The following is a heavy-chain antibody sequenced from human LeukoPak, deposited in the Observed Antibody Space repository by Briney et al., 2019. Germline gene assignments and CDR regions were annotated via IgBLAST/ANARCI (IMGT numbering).Heavy chain of an antibody. CDR3: AREMATIVNQFDY. Sequence: ASVKVSCKASGSTFTSYGISWVRQAPGQGLEWMGWISPYNGNTNYAQKLQGRVTMTTDTSTTTAYMELRSLRSDDTAVYYCAREMATIVNQFDYWGQGTLVTVPS. V-gene: IGHV1-18*01. D-gene: IGHD5-24*01. CDR1: GSTFTSYG. J-gene: IGHJ4*02. CDR2: ISPYNGNT.